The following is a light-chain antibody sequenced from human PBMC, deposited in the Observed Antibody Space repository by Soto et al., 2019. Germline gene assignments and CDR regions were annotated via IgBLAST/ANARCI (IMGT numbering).Light chain of an antibody. CDR1: QSVSSN. J-gene: IGKJ4*01. Sequence: EIVMTQSPDTLSVSPGERATLSCRASQSVSSNLAWYQQKPGQAPRLLIYDASTRAPGFPARFSGSGSGTEFTLTISSLQSEDFAVYYCQQYNSWPLTFGGGTKVDIK. CDR3: QQYNSWPLT. V-gene: IGKV3-15*01. CDR2: DAS.